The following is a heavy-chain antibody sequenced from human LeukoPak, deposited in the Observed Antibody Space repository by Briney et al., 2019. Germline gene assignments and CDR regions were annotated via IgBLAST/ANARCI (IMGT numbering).Heavy chain of an antibody. Sequence: SETLSLTCTVSGGSISSCSYYWSWIRQPAGKGLEWSGRIYTSGSTNYNPSPQSRVTISVDTSQIPFSLNLSSVTAPDTAVYYCARVPPRKDAFDIWGQGKMVTVSS. CDR2: IYTSGST. V-gene: IGHV4-61*02. CDR3: ARVPPRKDAFDI. J-gene: IGHJ3*02. CDR1: GGSISSCSYY.